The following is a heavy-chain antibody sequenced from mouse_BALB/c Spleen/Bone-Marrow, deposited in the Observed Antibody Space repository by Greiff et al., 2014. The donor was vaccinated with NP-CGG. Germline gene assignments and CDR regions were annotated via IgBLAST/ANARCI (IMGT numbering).Heavy chain of an antibody. D-gene: IGHD1-1*01. V-gene: IGHV1-67*01. CDR2: ISTYSGNT. CDR1: GYAFTEDS. Sequence: QVQLKQSGPELVRPGVSVKISCKGSGYAFTEDSIHWVKQSHAKSLEWIGVISTYSGNTNFNQIFKGKATMTVDKSSSTAYMGLARLTSEDSAIYYCTRGGSSHWYFDVWGAGTTVTVSS. CDR3: TRGGSSHWYFDV. J-gene: IGHJ1*01.